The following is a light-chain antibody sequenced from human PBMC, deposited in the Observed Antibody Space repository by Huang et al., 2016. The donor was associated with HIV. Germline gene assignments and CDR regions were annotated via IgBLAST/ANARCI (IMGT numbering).Light chain of an antibody. CDR1: QGIGNS. CDR2: SSS. J-gene: IGKJ3*01. CDR3: QNYDRAPLS. V-gene: IGKV1-27*01. Sequence: DIRMTQSPSYLPAVVGDTVTIPCRATQGIGNSVAWYRQTPGKVPELLVYSSSYLQLGVPSRFRGSGSGTHFTLTINGLQPDDFATYYCQNYDRAPLSFGPGTKVDFK.